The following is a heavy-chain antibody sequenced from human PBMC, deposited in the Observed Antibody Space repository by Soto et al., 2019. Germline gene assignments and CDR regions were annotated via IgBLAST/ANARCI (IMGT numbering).Heavy chain of an antibody. Sequence: QLQLQESGPGLVKPSETLSLTCSVSGDSISSSSYYWGWIRQPPGKGLEWIGSIYQGGIIYFNPYLRSRVAISTAPSKNLVSLKLTSVTAADTAVYYCAKQGRGPAVAGLPYFDYWGQGTLVTVSS. D-gene: IGHD6-19*01. CDR2: IYQGGII. V-gene: IGHV4-39*01. CDR1: GDSISSSSYY. CDR3: AKQGRGPAVAGLPYFDY. J-gene: IGHJ4*02.